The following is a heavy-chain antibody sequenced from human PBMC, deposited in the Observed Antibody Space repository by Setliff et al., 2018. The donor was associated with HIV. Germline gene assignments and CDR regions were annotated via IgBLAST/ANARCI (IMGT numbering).Heavy chain of an antibody. Sequence: ASVKVSCKASGYTFTGYYMHWVRQAPGQGLEWMGWINPNSGGTNYAQKFQGRVTMTRDTSISTAYMELSRLRSDDTAVYYCARDQGYYDSSGYYYVGDAFDIWGQGTMVTV. CDR3: ARDQGYYDSSGYYYVGDAFDI. CDR2: INPNSGGT. CDR1: GYTFTGYY. V-gene: IGHV1-2*02. D-gene: IGHD3-22*01. J-gene: IGHJ3*02.